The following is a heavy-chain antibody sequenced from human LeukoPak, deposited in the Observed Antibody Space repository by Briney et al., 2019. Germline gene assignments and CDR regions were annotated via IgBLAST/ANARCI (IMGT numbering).Heavy chain of an antibody. CDR1: GGSISSYY. V-gene: IGHV4-59*01. J-gene: IGHJ3*02. Sequence: SETLSLTCTVPGGSISSYYWSWIRQPPGKGLEWIGYIYYSGSTNYNPSLKSRVTISVDTSKNQFSLKLSSVTAADTAVYYFASFFDYYDSSDGAFDIWGQGTMVTVS. CDR3: ASFFDYYDSSDGAFDI. CDR2: IYYSGST. D-gene: IGHD3-22*01.